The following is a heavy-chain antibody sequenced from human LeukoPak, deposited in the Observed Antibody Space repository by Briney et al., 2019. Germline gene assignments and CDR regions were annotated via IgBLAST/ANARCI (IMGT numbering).Heavy chain of an antibody. CDR2: ISNSDGST. CDR3: AKGYLNMDV. J-gene: IGHJ6*03. CDR1: GFTFSSYG. D-gene: IGHD2-2*02. V-gene: IGHV3-23*01. Sequence: GGSLRLSCAASGFTFSSYGMSWVRQAPGKGLEWVSTISNSDGSTYYADSVKGRFTVSRDNSKDTLYLQMNSLRAEDTAVYYCAKGYLNMDVWAKGTTVTLSS.